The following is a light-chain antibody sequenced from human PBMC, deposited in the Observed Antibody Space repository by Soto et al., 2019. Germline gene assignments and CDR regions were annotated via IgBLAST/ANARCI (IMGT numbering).Light chain of an antibody. CDR3: QQSSKTPLT. J-gene: IGKJ1*01. V-gene: IGKV1-39*01. CDR1: QSVSTF. Sequence: DIQMTQSPSSLSASVGDKITITCRASQSVSTFLTWYQQKPGKAPKLLIYAASSLQSGVPSRFSGSGSGTDFTLTISNLHPEDFATYFCQQSSKTPLTFGQWTKVELK. CDR2: AAS.